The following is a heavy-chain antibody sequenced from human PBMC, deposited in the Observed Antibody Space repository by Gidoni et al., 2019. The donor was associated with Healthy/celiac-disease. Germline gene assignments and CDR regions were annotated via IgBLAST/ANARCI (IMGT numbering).Heavy chain of an antibody. CDR3: TREASSGWYFDY. V-gene: IGHV3-49*05. CDR1: GSTFGDYA. D-gene: IGHD6-19*01. Sequence: VQLVESGGGLVKPGRSLRLPCTASGSTFGDYAMRWFRQAPGKGLEWVGFIRSKADGGTTEYAASVKGRFTISRDDAKSIAYLQMNSLKTEDTAVYYCTREASSGWYFDYWGQGTLVTVSS. CDR2: IRSKADGGTT. J-gene: IGHJ4*01.